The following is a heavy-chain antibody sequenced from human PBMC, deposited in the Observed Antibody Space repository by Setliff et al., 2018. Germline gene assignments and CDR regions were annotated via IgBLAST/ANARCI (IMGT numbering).Heavy chain of an antibody. Sequence: PSETLSLTCTVSGGSISTYYWSWIRQTPGKGLEWIGEINHSGSTKCNPSLKSRVSMSVDTSKNHFSLKLTSVTATDTAVYYCARDRFDSAIDYWGQGTLVTVSS. CDR1: GGSISTYY. CDR2: INHSGST. J-gene: IGHJ4*02. V-gene: IGHV4-34*09. D-gene: IGHD3-16*01. CDR3: ARDRFDSAIDY.